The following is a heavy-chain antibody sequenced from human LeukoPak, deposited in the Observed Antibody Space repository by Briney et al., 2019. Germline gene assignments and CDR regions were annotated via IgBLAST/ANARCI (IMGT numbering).Heavy chain of an antibody. CDR1: GYTFTSYD. V-gene: IGHV1-8*01. CDR2: MNPDSDNT. D-gene: IGHD3-10*01. J-gene: IGHJ6*03. CDR3: ARGLWFGAYYYYYYMDV. Sequence: SVKVSCKASGYTFTSYDINWVRQATGQGLEWVGWMNPDSDNTGYAQKFQGRVTMTRNTSISTAYMELSSLRSEDTAVYYCARGLWFGAYYYYYYMDVWGKGTTVTVSS.